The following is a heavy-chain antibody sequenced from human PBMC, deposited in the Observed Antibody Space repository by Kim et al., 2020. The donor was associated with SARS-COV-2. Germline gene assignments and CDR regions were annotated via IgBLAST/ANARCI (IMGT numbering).Heavy chain of an antibody. V-gene: IGHV1-69*13. CDR3: ARDIPSWDDSSGYYW. CDR1: GGTFSSYA. Sequence: SVKVSCKASGGTFSSYAISWVRQAPGQGLEWMGGIIPIFGTANYAQKFQGRVTITADESTSTAYMELSSLRSEDTAVYYCARDIPSWDDSSGYYWWGQGTLVTVSS. J-gene: IGHJ4*02. CDR2: IIPIFGTA. D-gene: IGHD3-22*01.